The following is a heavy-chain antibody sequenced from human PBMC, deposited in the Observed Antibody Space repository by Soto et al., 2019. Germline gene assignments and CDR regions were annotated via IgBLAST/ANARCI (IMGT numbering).Heavy chain of an antibody. V-gene: IGHV4-39*01. J-gene: IGHJ3*02. CDR1: GGSISSSSYY. Sequence: QLQLQESGPGLVKPSETLSLTCTVSGGSISSSSYYWGWIRQPPGKGLEWIGSIYYSGSTYYNPSLKSRVTISVDTSKNQFSLKLSAVTAADTAVYYCAGQGDLILMAHAFDIWGQGTMVTFSS. CDR3: AGQGDLILMAHAFDI. D-gene: IGHD3-9*01. CDR2: IYYSGST.